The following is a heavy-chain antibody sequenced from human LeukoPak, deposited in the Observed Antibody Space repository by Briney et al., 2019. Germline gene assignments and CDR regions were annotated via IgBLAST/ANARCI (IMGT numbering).Heavy chain of an antibody. V-gene: IGHV3-23*01. D-gene: IGHD3-22*01. CDR3: AKALPTHYYDTSGSYHYTFPSFDY. Sequence: QAGGSLRLSCAASGFTFSTYAMNWVRQAPGKGLERVSTISGSGGSTYYADSVKGRFTISRDNSKNTLFLQMTSLRAEDTAVYYCAKALPTHYYDTSGSYHYTFPSFDYWGQGTLVTVSS. CDR1: GFTFSTYA. J-gene: IGHJ4*02. CDR2: ISGSGGST.